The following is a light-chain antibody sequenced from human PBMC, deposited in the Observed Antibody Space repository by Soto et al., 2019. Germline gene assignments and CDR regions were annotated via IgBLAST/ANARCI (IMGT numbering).Light chain of an antibody. J-gene: IGKJ4*01. CDR1: QGISSN. Sequence: IQLTQSPSSLSASEGDRVTITCRASQGISSNLAWYQQKPGNVPKLLIYAASTLQSGVPSRFSGSGSGTDFTLTISSLQPEDFANYYCQQLHSYPLTFGGGTRVEIK. CDR3: QQLHSYPLT. V-gene: IGKV1-9*01. CDR2: AAS.